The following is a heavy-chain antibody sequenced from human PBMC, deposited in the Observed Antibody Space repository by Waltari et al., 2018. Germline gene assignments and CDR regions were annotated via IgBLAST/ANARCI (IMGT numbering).Heavy chain of an antibody. J-gene: IGHJ4*02. Sequence: QVQLQESGPGLVKPSQTLSLTCTVSGGSISSGDYYWSWIRQPPGKGLEWIGYIYYSGSTYYNPSLKSRVTISGDTSKNHFSLNLIYVTAADTAVYYCAREASAGLDYWGQGTLVTVSS. V-gene: IGHV4-30-4*08. D-gene: IGHD6-13*01. CDR2: IYYSGST. CDR3: AREASAGLDY. CDR1: GGSISSGDYY.